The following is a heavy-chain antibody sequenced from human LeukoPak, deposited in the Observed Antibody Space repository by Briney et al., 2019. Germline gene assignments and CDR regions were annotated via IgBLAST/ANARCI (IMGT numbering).Heavy chain of an antibody. CDR2: ISYDGSNK. V-gene: IGHV3-30-3*01. Sequence: GRSLRLSCAASGFTFSSYAMHWVRQAPGKGLEWVAVISYDGSNKYYADSVKGRFTIPRDNSENTLYLQMNSLRAEDTAVYYCVPPHPAGDYFDYWGQGTLVTVSS. D-gene: IGHD6-19*01. CDR3: VPPHPAGDYFDY. J-gene: IGHJ4*02. CDR1: GFTFSSYA.